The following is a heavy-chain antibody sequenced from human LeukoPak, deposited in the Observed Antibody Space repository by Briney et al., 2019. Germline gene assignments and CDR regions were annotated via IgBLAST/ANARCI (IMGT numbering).Heavy chain of an antibody. J-gene: IGHJ4*02. V-gene: IGHV4-59*01. CDR2: IYYSGST. CDR1: GGSISSYY. D-gene: IGHD3-22*01. CDR3: ARGPGSGYYYVDY. Sequence: PSETPSLTCTVSGGSISSYYWSWIRQPPGKGLEWIGYIYYSGSTNYNPSLKSRVTISVDTSKNQFSLKLRSVTAADTAVYYCARGPGSGYYYVDYWGQGTLVTVSS.